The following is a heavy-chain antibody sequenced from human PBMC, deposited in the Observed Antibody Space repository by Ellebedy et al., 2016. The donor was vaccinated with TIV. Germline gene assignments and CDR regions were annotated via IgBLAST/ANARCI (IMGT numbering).Heavy chain of an antibody. D-gene: IGHD2-2*02. V-gene: IGHV3-74*01. CDR2: INDDGSTT. J-gene: IGHJ4*02. CDR1: GFTFSSYW. CDR3: ARDRGPNTLDY. Sequence: GGSLRLSXAASGFTFSSYWMHWVRRAPGKGLVWVSHINDDGSTTRYTDSVKGRFTISRDNAKNSLYLQMNSLRAEDTADYYCARDRGPNTLDYWGQGTLVTVSS.